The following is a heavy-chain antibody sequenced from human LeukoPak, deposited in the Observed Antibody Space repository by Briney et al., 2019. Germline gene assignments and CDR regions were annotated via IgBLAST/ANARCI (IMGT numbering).Heavy chain of an antibody. J-gene: IGHJ5*02. CDR2: INHSGST. V-gene: IGHV4-34*01. D-gene: IGHD6-13*01. CDR3: ARGTIAAAAGYNWFDP. Sequence: SETLSLTCAVYGGSFSGYYWSWIRQPPGKGLEWIGEINHSGSTNYNPSLKSRVTISVDTSKNQFSLKLSSVTAADTAVYYCARGTIAAAAGYNWFDPWGKGTLVTVSS. CDR1: GGSFSGYY.